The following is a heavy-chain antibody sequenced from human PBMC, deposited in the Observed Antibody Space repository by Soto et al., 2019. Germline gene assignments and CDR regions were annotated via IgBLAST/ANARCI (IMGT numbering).Heavy chain of an antibody. J-gene: IGHJ4*01. Sequence: ASVKVSCKASGYTFTDYFIHWVRQAPGQGLEWIGWINPYSGGADLSQKFQGRVTMTRDTSISTAYMEVSSLRSDDTAVFYCARLMHYYHPGGSSHSGLDMWGQGTLVTVSS. V-gene: IGHV1-2*02. CDR3: ARLMHYYHPGGSSHSGLDM. CDR1: GYTFTDYF. D-gene: IGHD3-22*01. CDR2: INPYSGGA.